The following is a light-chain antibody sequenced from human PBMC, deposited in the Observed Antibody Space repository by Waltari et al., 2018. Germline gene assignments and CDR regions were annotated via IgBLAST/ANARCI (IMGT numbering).Light chain of an antibody. J-gene: IGLJ2*01. CDR3: ASYISSSTLEL. V-gene: IGLV2-14*03. CDR2: DVS. CDR1: SSDVGGNNF. Sequence: QSALTQPAPVSGSPGQSITISRTGTSSDVGGNNFVPSYQQHPGKAPKLMIYDVSNRPSGVSNRFSGSKSGNTASLTISGLQAEDEADYYCASYISSSTLELFGGGTSLTVL.